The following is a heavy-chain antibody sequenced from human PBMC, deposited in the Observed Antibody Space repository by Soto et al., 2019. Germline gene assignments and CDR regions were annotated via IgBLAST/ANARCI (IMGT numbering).Heavy chain of an antibody. D-gene: IGHD4-17*01. V-gene: IGHV1-2*02. CDR1: GYTFTGYY. CDR2: INPNSGGT. Sequence: QVQLVQSGAEVKKPGASVKVSCKASGYTFTGYYMHWVRQAPGQGPEWMGWINPNSGGTNYAQKFQGRVTMTRDTSISTAYMELSRLRSDDTAVYYCARELDYGDSPNWFDPWGQGTLVTVSS. J-gene: IGHJ5*02. CDR3: ARELDYGDSPNWFDP.